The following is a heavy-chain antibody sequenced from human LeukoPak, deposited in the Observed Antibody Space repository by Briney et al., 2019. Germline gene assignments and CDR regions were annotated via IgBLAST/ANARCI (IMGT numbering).Heavy chain of an antibody. D-gene: IGHD2-8*01. J-gene: IGHJ4*02. CDR3: ARGLRVTVVMFGGARAYYFDY. CDR2: INHSGST. CDR1: GGSFSGYY. V-gene: IGHV4-34*01. Sequence: TSWETLSLTCAVYGGSFSGYYWSWIRQPTGKGLEWIGEINHSGSTNYNPSLKSRVTISVDTSKNQFSLKLSSVTAADTAVYYCARGLRVTVVMFGGARAYYFDYWGQGTLVTVSS.